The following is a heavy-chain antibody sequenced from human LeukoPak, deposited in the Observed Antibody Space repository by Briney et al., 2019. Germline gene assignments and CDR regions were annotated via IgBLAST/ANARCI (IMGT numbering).Heavy chain of an antibody. Sequence: GGSLRLSCAASGFTFSSYSMTWVRQAPGKGLEWVSSISSSSSYIYYADSVKGRFTVSRENAKNSLYLQMNSLRAEDTAVYYCARGGNYYGSGHDYWGQGTLVTVSS. J-gene: IGHJ4*02. CDR2: ISSSSSYI. V-gene: IGHV3-21*01. D-gene: IGHD3-10*01. CDR1: GFTFSSYS. CDR3: ARGGNYYGSGHDY.